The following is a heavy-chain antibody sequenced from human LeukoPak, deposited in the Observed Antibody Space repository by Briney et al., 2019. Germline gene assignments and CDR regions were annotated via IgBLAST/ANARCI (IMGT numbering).Heavy chain of an antibody. CDR1: HVSISTYY. V-gene: IGHV4-59*01. CDR3: ARDIYGSGHGWFDT. Sequence: SETLSLTCTVSHVSISTYYWSWIRQPPGKGLEWMGYIHYSGSTNYNPSLKSRVTLSVDTSKKQLSLMLRSVTAADTAVYYCARDIYGSGHGWFDTWAREDWSPSPQ. D-gene: IGHD3-10*01. J-gene: IGHJ5*02. CDR2: IHYSGST.